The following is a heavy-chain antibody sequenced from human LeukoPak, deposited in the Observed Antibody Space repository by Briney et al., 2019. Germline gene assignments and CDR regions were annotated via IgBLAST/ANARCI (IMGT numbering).Heavy chain of an antibody. CDR2: ISYHGSNK. CDR3: ARDTERYYNYYYYYMDV. D-gene: IGHD3-10*01. CDR1: GFTFSYYA. V-gene: IGHV3-30*01. Sequence: PGGSLRLSCAASGFTFSYYAMHWVRQAPGKGLEWVAVISYHGSNKYHADSVKGRFTISRDNSKNTLYLQMDSLRAEDTAVYYCARDTERYYNYYYYYMDVWGKGSTVTVSS. J-gene: IGHJ6*03.